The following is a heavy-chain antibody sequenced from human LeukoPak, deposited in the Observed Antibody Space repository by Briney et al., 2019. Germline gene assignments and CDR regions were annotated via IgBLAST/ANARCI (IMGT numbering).Heavy chain of an antibody. CDR2: ISAYNGNT. CDR1: GYTFTSYG. Sequence: ASVTVSCKASGYTFTSYGISWVRQAPGQGLEWMGWISAYNGNTNYAQKLQGRVTMTTDTSTSTAYMELRSLRSDDTAVYYCAREGVTTTMVRGVIIEYYYYGMDVWGQGTTVTVSS. J-gene: IGHJ6*02. CDR3: AREGVTTTMVRGVIIEYYYYGMDV. D-gene: IGHD3-10*01. V-gene: IGHV1-18*01.